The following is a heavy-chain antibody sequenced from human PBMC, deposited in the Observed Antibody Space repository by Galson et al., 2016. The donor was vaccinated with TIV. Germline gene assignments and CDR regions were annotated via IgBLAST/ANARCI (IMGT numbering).Heavy chain of an antibody. CDR3: ARRPVVVVADTNGYYYYGMGV. J-gene: IGHJ6*02. Sequence: SLRLSCATSGFTFSNYGMYWVRQAPGKGLEWVSSISSSSSFIYYADSVKGRFTISRDNAKNSLYLQMNSLRAEDTAVYSCARRPVVVVADTNGYYYYGMGVWGQGTTVTVSS. CDR1: GFTFSNYG. CDR2: ISSSSSFI. V-gene: IGHV3-21*01. D-gene: IGHD2-15*01.